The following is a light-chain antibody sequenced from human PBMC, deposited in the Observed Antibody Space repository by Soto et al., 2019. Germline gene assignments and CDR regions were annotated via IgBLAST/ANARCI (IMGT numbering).Light chain of an antibody. CDR1: QSVGTY. V-gene: IGKV3-11*01. CDR3: HQRSNWPRT. J-gene: IGKJ4*01. Sequence: PGERATLSCRASQSVGTYLAWYQQKPGQAPRLLISNASNRATGIPARFSGSGSGTDFTLTISSLEAEDFAVYYCHQRSNWPRTFGGGTKVEIK. CDR2: NAS.